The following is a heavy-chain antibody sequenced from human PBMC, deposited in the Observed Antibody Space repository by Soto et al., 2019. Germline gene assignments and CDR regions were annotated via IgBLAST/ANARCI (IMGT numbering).Heavy chain of an antibody. CDR2: IIPILGIA. D-gene: IGHD2-15*01. CDR1: GDTFSSYT. V-gene: IGHV1-69*04. J-gene: IGHJ6*02. Sequence: PVKVYCKAAGDTFSSYTISWVRQTTRQGLEWMGRIIPILGIANYAQKFQGRVTITADKSTSTAYMELSSLRSEDTAVYYCVRDRPGYFSGGSCFLPGNYYYYGMHVWGQGTTVTV. CDR3: VRDRPGYFSGGSCFLPGNYYYYGMHV.